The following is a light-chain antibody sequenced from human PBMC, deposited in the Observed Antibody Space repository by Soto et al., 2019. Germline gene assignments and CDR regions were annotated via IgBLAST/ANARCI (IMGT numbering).Light chain of an antibody. CDR3: TSWGI. CDR1: SSNIGAGYD. J-gene: IGLJ1*01. V-gene: IGLV1-40*01. CDR2: GSY. Sequence: QSVLTQPPSVSGAPGQRITISCTGSSSNIGAGYDVQWYQQLPGTAPKLLMYGSYNRPSGVPDRFSGSKSGNTASLTISGLQAEDEGDYYCTSWGIFGPGTKVTV.